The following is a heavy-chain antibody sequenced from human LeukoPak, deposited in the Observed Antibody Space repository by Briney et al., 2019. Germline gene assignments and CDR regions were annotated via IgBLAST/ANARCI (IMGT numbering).Heavy chain of an antibody. CDR3: ARGASYSYGISPFDY. J-gene: IGHJ4*02. CDR2: IYYSGST. D-gene: IGHD5-18*01. V-gene: IGHV4-59*01. CDR1: GGSISSYY. Sequence: SETLSLTCTVSGGSISSYYWSWIRQPPGKGLEWIGYIYYSGSTNYNPSLKGRVTISVDASKNQFSLKLSSVTAADTAVYYCARGASYSYGISPFDYWGQGTLVTVSS.